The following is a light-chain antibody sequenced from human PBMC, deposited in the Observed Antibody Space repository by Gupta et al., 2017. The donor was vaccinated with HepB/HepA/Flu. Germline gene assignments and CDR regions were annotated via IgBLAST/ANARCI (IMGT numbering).Light chain of an antibody. CDR1: QSISSY. CDR2: AAS. V-gene: IGKV1-39*01. CDR3: QQRDSTPCI. J-gene: IGKJ2*02. Sequence: DIQMTQSPSSLSASVGDRVTITCRASQSISSYLNWYQQKPGKAPKLLIYAASSLQSGVPSRFSGSGSGTDFTLTISRLQPEDFATYYCQQRDSTPCIFGQGTKVDIK.